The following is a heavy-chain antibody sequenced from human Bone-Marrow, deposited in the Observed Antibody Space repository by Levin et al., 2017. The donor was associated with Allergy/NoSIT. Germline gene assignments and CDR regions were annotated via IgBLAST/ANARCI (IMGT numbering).Heavy chain of an antibody. J-gene: IGHJ4*02. D-gene: IGHD3-22*01. V-gene: IGHV3-48*04. CDR3: ARGSRGGYYFDY. CDR1: GFTFSSYS. CDR2: ITTGSTTI. Sequence: PGGSLRLSCAASGFTFSSYSMNWVRQAPGKGLEWVSYITTGSTTIYYGDSVKGRFTISRDNAKNSVYLQMNSLRAEDTAVYYCARGSRGGYYFDYWGQGTLVTVSS.